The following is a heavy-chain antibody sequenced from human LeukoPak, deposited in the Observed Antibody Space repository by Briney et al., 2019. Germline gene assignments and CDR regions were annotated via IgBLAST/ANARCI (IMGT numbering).Heavy chain of an antibody. CDR3: ASLGFWSGYSGHDY. CDR1: GGSISSSSYY. J-gene: IGHJ4*02. Sequence: SETLSLTCTVSGGSISSSSYYWGWIRQPPGKGLEWIGSIYYSGSTYYNPSLKSRVTISVDTSKNQFSLKLSSVTAADTAVYYCASLGFWSGYSGHDYWSQGTLVTVSS. V-gene: IGHV4-39*07. D-gene: IGHD3-3*01. CDR2: IYYSGST.